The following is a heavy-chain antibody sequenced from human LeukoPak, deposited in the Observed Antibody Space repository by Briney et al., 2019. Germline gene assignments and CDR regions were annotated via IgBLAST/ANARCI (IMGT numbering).Heavy chain of an antibody. CDR3: ARAGSSGGWYYYYGMDV. V-gene: IGHV4-4*02. D-gene: IGHD6-25*01. CDR1: GGSISSSNW. CDR2: IYHSGST. J-gene: IGHJ6*02. Sequence: SETLSLTCAVSGGSISSSNWWSWVRQPPGKGLEWIGEIYHSGSTNYNPSLKSRVTISVDESKNQFSLKLSSATAADTAVYYCARAGSSGGWYYYYGMDVWGQGTTVTVSS.